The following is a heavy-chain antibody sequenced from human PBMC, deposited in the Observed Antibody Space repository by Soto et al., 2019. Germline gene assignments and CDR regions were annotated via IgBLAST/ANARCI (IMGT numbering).Heavy chain of an antibody. CDR2: TYYRSKWYY. V-gene: IGHV6-1*01. D-gene: IGHD5-18*01. CDR1: GDSVSSNSAA. Sequence: KQSQTLSLTCAISGDSVSSNSAAWNWVRQSPSGGLEWLGRTYYRSKWYYDYATSVNGRARFDADTSKNQFSLQLTSVTAEDTGVYYCARDLHGYRDHWGQGTPVTVSS. J-gene: IGHJ4*02. CDR3: ARDLHGYRDH.